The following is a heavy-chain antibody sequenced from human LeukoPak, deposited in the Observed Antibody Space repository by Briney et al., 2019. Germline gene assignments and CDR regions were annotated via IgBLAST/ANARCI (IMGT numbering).Heavy chain of an antibody. D-gene: IGHD3-10*01. Sequence: GSTNYNPSLKSRVTMSVDTSKNQFSLKLSSVTAADTAVYYCARDLVVRGVSTATNYFDYWGQGTLVTVSS. CDR2: GST. J-gene: IGHJ4*02. V-gene: IGHV4-4*07. CDR3: ARDLVVRGVSTATNYFDY.